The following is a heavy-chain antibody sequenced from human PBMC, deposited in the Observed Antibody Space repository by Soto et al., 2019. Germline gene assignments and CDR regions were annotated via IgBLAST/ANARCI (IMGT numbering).Heavy chain of an antibody. CDR3: ARAGPSVPGSYYGTSFLA. CDR1: GGTFSSYA. J-gene: IGHJ5*02. CDR2: ISPIFGTA. D-gene: IGHD1-26*01. Sequence: QVQLVQSGAEVKKPGSSVKVSCKASGGTFSSYAISWVRQAPGHGLEWMGGISPIFGTANYAQKVQGRVTITAAESTSTAYRELSSLRSEDTAVYYCARAGPSVPGSYYGTSFLAWGQGTLVTVSS. V-gene: IGHV1-69*01.